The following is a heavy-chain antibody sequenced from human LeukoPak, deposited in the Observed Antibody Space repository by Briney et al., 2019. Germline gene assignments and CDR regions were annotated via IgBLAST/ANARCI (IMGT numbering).Heavy chain of an antibody. CDR3: AKDITCNFWSGCNAFDY. CDR1: GFTGTTYA. CDR2: ISGRDTRT. Sequence: HPGGSLRLSCAASGFTGTTYAMSWVRQAPGKGLEWVSGISGRDTRTDYYADSVKGRFTVSRDNFKNTLYLQMSSLRAEDTAIYYCAKDITCNFWSGCNAFDYWGQGTLVTVSS. V-gene: IGHV3-23*01. D-gene: IGHD3-3*01. J-gene: IGHJ4*02.